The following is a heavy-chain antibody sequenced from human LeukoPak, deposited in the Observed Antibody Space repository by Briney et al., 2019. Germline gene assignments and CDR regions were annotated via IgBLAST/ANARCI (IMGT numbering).Heavy chain of an antibody. V-gene: IGHV3-33*06. J-gene: IGHJ4*02. CDR3: AKDRAEGVTMTPFDY. CDR1: GFTFSSYG. CDR2: IWYDGSNK. D-gene: IGHD3-22*01. Sequence: PGGSLRLSCAASGFTFSSYGMHWVRQAPGKGLEWVAVIWYDGSNKYYADSVKGRFTISRDNSKNTLYLQMNSLRAEDTAVYYSAKDRAEGVTMTPFDYWGQGTLVTVSS.